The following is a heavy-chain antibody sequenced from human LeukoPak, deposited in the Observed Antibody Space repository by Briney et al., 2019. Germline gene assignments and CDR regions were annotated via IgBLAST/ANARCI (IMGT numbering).Heavy chain of an antibody. CDR2: INPNSGGT. J-gene: IGHJ6*02. CDR3: ARDHTAMVSRPYGMDV. V-gene: IGHV1-2*02. Sequence: ASVKVSCKASGYTFTGYYMHWVRQAPGQGLEWMGWINPNSGGTNYAQKFQGRVTMTRDTSISTAYMELSRLRSDDTAVYYCARDHTAMVSRPYGMDVWGQGNTVTVSS. CDR1: GYTFTGYY. D-gene: IGHD5-18*01.